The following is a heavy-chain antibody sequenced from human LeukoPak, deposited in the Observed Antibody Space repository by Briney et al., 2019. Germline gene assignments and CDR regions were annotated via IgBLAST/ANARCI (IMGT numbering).Heavy chain of an antibody. D-gene: IGHD3-22*01. J-gene: IGHJ4*02. CDR1: GFTFSSYE. V-gene: IGHV3-48*03. CDR2: ISSSGSTI. CDR3: ARPEDSSGYPTCFDY. Sequence: GGSLRLSCAASGFTFSSYEMNWVRQAPGKGLEWVPYISSSGSTIYYADSVKGRFTISRVNAKNSLYLQMNSLRAEDTAVYYCARPEDSSGYPTCFDYWGQGTLVTVSS.